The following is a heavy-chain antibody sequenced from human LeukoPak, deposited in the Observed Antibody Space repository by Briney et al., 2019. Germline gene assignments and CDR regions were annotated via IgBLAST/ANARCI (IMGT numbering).Heavy chain of an antibody. D-gene: IGHD5-18*01. CDR2: IYYSGST. CDR1: GGSISSGGYY. CDR3: ARTDTAMAPFDY. V-gene: IGHV4-31*03. Sequence: SQTLSLTCTVSGGSISSGGYYWSWIRQHPGKGLEWIGYIYYSGSTYYNPSLKSRVTISVDTSKTQFSLKLSSVTAADTAVYYCARTDTAMAPFDYWGQGTLVTVSS. J-gene: IGHJ4*02.